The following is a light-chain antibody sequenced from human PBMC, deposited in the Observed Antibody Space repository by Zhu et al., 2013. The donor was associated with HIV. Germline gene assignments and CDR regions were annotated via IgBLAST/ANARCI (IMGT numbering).Light chain of an antibody. J-gene: IGLJ1*01. CDR1: SSDIGSYDL. Sequence: QSALTQAASMSGSPGQSITISCTGTSSDIGSYDLVSWYQQHPGKAPKLIIYEVKKRPSGVSDRFSGSKSGNTASLTISGLQATDEADYYCCSYSGSRNPYVFGTGTKVTVL. CDR3: CSYSGSRNPYV. CDR2: EVK. V-gene: IGLV2-23*02.